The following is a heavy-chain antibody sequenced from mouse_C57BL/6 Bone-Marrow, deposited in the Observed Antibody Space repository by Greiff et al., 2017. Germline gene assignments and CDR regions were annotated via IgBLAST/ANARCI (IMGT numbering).Heavy chain of an antibody. D-gene: IGHD2-4*01. CDR3: AREDMITTRDYYAMDY. CDR2: ISNGGGST. Sequence: NLVESGGGLVQPGGSLKLSCAASGFTFSDYYMYWVRQTPEKRLEWVAYISNGGGSTYYPDTVKGRFTISRDNAKNTLYLQMSRLKSEDTAMYYCAREDMITTRDYYAMDYWGQGTSVTVSS. V-gene: IGHV5-12*01. J-gene: IGHJ4*01. CDR1: GFTFSDYY.